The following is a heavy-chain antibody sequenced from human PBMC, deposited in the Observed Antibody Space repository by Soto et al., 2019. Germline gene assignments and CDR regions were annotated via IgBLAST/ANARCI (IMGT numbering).Heavy chain of an antibody. J-gene: IGHJ4*02. CDR2: INGDGGTT. Sequence: EVQLVESGGGLVQPGGSLRLSCAASGFTFSSYWMHWVRQAPGKGLVWVSRINGDGGTTNYADSVKGRFTISRDNAKNTLFQQMNRLRVEDAAVYYCARVGGSSWHWGQGTLVTVSS. V-gene: IGHV3-74*01. D-gene: IGHD6-6*01. CDR1: GFTFSSYW. CDR3: ARVGGSSWH.